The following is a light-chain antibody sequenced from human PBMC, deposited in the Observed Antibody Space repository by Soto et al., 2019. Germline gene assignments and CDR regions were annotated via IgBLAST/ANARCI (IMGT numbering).Light chain of an antibody. Sequence: SVLTPPPSPSGSPGQSVTISLPGNSRDVGGYDYVSWYQQHPGKAPKLMIYEVSKRPSGVPDRFSGSKSGNTASLTVSGLQAEDEADYYCSSYAGSNNVFGTGTKVTVL. CDR1: SRDVGGYDY. CDR2: EVS. V-gene: IGLV2-8*01. CDR3: SSYAGSNNV. J-gene: IGLJ1*01.